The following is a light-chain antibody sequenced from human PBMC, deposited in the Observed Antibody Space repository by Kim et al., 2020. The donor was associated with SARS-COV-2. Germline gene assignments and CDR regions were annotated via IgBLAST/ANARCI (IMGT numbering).Light chain of an antibody. CDR1: QNLVHSDGNIY. V-gene: IGKV2-24*01. J-gene: IGKJ2*01. Sequence: PASNSCRSTQNLVHSDGNIYLSWLHQRPGQPLRLLVYQVSNRFSGVPDRFSGSGAGTDFTLRNSRVEPEDVGTYYCMEGTYFPQATFGQGTKLEI. CDR3: MEGTYFPQAT. CDR2: QVS.